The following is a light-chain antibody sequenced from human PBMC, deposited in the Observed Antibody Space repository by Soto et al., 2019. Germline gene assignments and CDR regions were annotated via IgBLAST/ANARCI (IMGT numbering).Light chain of an antibody. J-gene: IGLJ3*02. Sequence: QTVVTQPPSASATPGPRVIISCSGSSSNVGRNNVHWYQQFPGTAPKLLIYRNDQRPSGVPDLFSGSKSGTSASLAISGPRSEDEADYYCSAWDDNLSAGVFGGGTKLAVL. CDR1: SSNVGRNN. CDR2: RND. CDR3: SAWDDNLSAGV. V-gene: IGLV1-47*01.